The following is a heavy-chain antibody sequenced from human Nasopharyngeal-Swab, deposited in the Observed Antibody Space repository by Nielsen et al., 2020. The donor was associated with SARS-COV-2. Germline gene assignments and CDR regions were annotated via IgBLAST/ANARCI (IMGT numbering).Heavy chain of an antibody. Sequence: GGSLRLSCAASGFSFGSFAMHWVRQTPGKGLEWISLISGDGTDTFYADSVKGRFTISRDNTKSSLYLQMNSLRAEDTALYYCVKGSDFWSATNSHFDSWGQGSLVTVPS. V-gene: IGHV3-43*02. CDR2: ISGDGTDT. CDR3: VKGSDFWSATNSHFDS. J-gene: IGHJ4*02. D-gene: IGHD3-3*01. CDR1: GFSFGSFA.